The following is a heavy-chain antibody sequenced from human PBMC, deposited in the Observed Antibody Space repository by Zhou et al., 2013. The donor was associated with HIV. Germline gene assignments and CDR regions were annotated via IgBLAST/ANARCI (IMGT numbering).Heavy chain of an antibody. Sequence: QVQVVQSGAEMKKPGSSMKVSCKASGGTFDSYGINWVRQAPGQGLEWMGGIIPMFGTPNYAQKFEGRITIIADKSTSTVNMELRRLRPGDTAVYFCAREWAVAGPLMSADEEYWYFDLWGRGTLATVSS. J-gene: IGHJ2*01. CDR1: GGTFDSYG. V-gene: IGHV1-69*14. CDR2: IIPMFGTP. D-gene: IGHD6-19*01. CDR3: AREWAVAGPLMSADEEYWYFDL.